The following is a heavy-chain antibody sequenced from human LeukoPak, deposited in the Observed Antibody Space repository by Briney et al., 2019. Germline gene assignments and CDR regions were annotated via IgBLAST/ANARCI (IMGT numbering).Heavy chain of an antibody. J-gene: IGHJ2*01. CDR1: GGSISSGGYY. D-gene: IGHD1-1*01. V-gene: IGHV4-31*03. CDR2: IYYSGST. CDR3: ARGDNDRYWYFDL. Sequence: SQTLSLTCTVSGGSISSGGYYWSWIRQQPGKGLEWIGYIYYSGSTYYNPSLKSRLVISVDTSKNQFSLKLSSVTAADTAIYYCARGDNDRYWYFDLWGRGTLVTVSS.